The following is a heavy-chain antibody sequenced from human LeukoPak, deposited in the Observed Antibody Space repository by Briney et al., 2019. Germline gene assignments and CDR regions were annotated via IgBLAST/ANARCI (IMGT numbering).Heavy chain of an antibody. CDR2: IYHSGST. D-gene: IGHD4-11*01. V-gene: IGHV4-30-2*01. Sequence: SQTLSLTCAVSGGSISSGGYSWSWIRQPPGKGLEWIGYIYHSGSTYYNPSLKSRVTISVDRSKNQFSLKLSSVTAADTAVYYCARGNSNYYYYGMDVWGQGTTVTVSS. CDR3: ARGNSNYYYYGMDV. CDR1: GGSISSGGYS. J-gene: IGHJ6*02.